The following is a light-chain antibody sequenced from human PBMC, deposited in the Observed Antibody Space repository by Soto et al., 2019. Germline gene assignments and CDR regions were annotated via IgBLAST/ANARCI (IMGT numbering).Light chain of an antibody. CDR2: DVS. J-gene: IGLJ2*01. Sequence: QSALTQPASVSGSPEQSITISCTGTSSDVGGYNYVSWYQQHPGKAPKLMIYDVSNRPSGVSNRFSGAKSGNTASLTISGLQAEDEADYYCSSYTSSSTLGVVFGGGTQLTVL. CDR1: SSDVGGYNY. V-gene: IGLV2-14*01. CDR3: SSYTSSSTLGVV.